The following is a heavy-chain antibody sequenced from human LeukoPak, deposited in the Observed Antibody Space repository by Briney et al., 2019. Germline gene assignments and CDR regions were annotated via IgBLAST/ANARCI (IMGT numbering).Heavy chain of an antibody. J-gene: IGHJ4*02. CDR3: AKEGAGGSSYYFES. Sequence: GGSLRLSCAASGFVFNSFGMYWVRQAPGKGLEWVAVISYDGSNTYYVASVKGRFTTSRDNFKNTLYLQMNSLTTEDTAVYYCAKEGAGGSSYYFESWGQGTLVTVPS. V-gene: IGHV3-30*18. D-gene: IGHD2-15*01. CDR1: GFVFNSFG. CDR2: ISYDGSNT.